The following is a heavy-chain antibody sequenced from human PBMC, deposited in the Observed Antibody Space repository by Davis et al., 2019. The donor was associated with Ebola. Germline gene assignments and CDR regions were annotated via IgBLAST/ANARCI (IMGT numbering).Heavy chain of an antibody. CDR1: GGSISSSNW. CDR2: IYHSGST. D-gene: IGHD2-15*01. CDR3: ARHSCSGGSCSRAFDI. Sequence: MPGGSLRLSCAVSGGSISSSNWWSWVRQPPGKGLEWIGEIYHSGSTNYNPSLKSRVTISVDKSKNQFSLKLSSVTAADTAVYYCARHSCSGGSCSRAFDIWGQGTMVTVSS. J-gene: IGHJ3*02. V-gene: IGHV4-4*02.